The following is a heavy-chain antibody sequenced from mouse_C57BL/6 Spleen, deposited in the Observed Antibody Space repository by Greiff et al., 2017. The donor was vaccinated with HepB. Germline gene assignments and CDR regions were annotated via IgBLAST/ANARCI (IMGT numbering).Heavy chain of an antibody. CDR3: TRYPDYYGSSYVHFDV. V-gene: IGHV1-15*01. J-gene: IGHJ1*03. D-gene: IGHD1-1*01. Sequence: QVHVKQSGAELVRPGASVTLSCKASGYTFTDYEMHWVKQTPVHGLEWIGAIDPETGGTAYNQKFKGKAILTADKSSSTAYMELRSLTSEDSAVYYCTRYPDYYGSSYVHFDVWGTGTTVTVSS. CDR1: GYTFTDYE. CDR2: IDPETGGT.